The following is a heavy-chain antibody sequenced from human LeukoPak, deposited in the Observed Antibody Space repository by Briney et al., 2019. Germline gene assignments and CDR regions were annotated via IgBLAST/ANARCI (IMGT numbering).Heavy chain of an antibody. CDR2: IYTSGST. J-gene: IGHJ6*03. V-gene: IGHV4-61*02. CDR1: GGSISSGSYY. Sequence: SQTLSLTCTVSGGSISSGSYYWSWIRQPAGKGLEWIGRIYTSGSTNYNPSLKSRVTISVDTSKNQFSLKLSSVTAADTAVYYCARDTATAHRITIFGVVTPSYYYYMDVWGKGTTVTVSS. CDR3: ARDTATAHRITIFGVVTPSYYYYMDV. D-gene: IGHD3-3*01.